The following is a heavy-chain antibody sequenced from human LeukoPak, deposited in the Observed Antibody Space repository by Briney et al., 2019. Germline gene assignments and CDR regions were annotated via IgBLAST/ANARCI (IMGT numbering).Heavy chain of an antibody. CDR3: ARLVKSNPFDY. Sequence: PSETLSLTCAVYGGSFSGYYWSWIRQPPGKGLEWIGEINHSGSTNYNPSLKSRVTISVDTSKSQFSLKLSSVTAAGTAVYYCARLVKSNPFDYWGHGTLVTVSS. V-gene: IGHV4-34*01. CDR1: GGSFSGYY. CDR2: INHSGST. J-gene: IGHJ4*01.